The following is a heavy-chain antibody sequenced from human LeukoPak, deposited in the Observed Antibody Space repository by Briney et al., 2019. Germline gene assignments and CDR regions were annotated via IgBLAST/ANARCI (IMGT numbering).Heavy chain of an antibody. Sequence: GGSLRLSCTASGFTVRTNYMSWVRQAPGKGLEWVSVIYSSGDTYYADSVKGRFTISRDNSKNTLYLQMNSLRAEDTAVYYCAKDRENYYDSSGYYLFDYWGQGTLVTVSS. CDR1: GFTVRTNY. CDR2: IYSSGDT. V-gene: IGHV3-66*01. J-gene: IGHJ4*02. D-gene: IGHD3-22*01. CDR3: AKDRENYYDSSGYYLFDY.